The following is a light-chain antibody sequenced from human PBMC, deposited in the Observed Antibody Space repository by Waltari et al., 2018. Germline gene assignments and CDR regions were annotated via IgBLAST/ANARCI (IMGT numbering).Light chain of an antibody. CDR1: RPNIGADHA. J-gene: IGLJ2*01. CDR3: QSFDTSLSDGVV. CDR2: GNN. V-gene: IGLV1-40*02. Sequence: QSIFTQPPSVSGAPGPRVTISCPGRRPNIGADHALPWYQDFPGRGPKLLIYGNNHRPSGVPDRFSGSKSGTSASLTITGLQAEDEADYYCQSFDTSLSDGVVFGGGTKV.